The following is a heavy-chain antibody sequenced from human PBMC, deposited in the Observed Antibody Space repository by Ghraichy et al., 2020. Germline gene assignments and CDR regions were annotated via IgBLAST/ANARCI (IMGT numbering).Heavy chain of an antibody. CDR3: AKGGASGCDH. J-gene: IGHJ5*02. CDR1: GFPFSSYL. Sequence: GGSLRLSCAASGFPFSSYLMHWVRQAPGKGLDWVAIIRSDGSNIYYSESVKGRFTISRDNSKNTLYLQMNSLRTEDTAVYYCAKGGASGCDHWGQGTQVTVSS. D-gene: IGHD6-19*01. V-gene: IGHV3-30*02. CDR2: IRSDGSNI.